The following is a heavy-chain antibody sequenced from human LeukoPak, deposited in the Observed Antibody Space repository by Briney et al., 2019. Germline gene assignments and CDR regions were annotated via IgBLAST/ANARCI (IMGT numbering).Heavy chain of an antibody. CDR1: GGSFSGYY. J-gene: IGHJ6*03. CDR3: ARGDYGDYVELYLDV. CDR2: INHSGST. Sequence: SETLSLTCAVYGGSFSGYYWSWIRQPPGKGLEWIGEINHSGSTNYNPSLKSRVTISVDTSKNQFSLKLSSVTAADTAVYYCARGDYGDYVELYLDVWGKGTTVTISS. D-gene: IGHD4-17*01. V-gene: IGHV4-34*01.